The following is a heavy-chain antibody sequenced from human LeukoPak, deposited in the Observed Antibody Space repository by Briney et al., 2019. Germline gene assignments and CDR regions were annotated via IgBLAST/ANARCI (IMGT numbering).Heavy chain of an antibody. J-gene: IGHJ4*02. CDR1: GFTFSSYG. V-gene: IGHV3-23*01. Sequence: PGGSLRLSCEASGFTFSSYGMQWVRQAPGKGLEWVSSISGNGDTTYYADSVKGRFTISRDSSKNTLFLQMNSLRAEDTAVYYCARSCCYSITVGNYWGQGTLVTVSS. CDR2: ISGNGDTT. CDR3: ARSCCYSITVGNY. D-gene: IGHD2/OR15-2a*01.